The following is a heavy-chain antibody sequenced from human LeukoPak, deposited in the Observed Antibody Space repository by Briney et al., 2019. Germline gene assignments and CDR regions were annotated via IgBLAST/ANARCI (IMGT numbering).Heavy chain of an antibody. V-gene: IGHV1-8*01. CDR1: GYTFTSYD. CDR2: MNPNSGNT. D-gene: IGHD3-22*01. CDR3: ARFFYDSSGYYLGN. Sequence: GAPVKVSCKASGYTFTSYDINWVRQATGQGLEWMGWMNPNSGNTGYAQKFQGRVTMTRNTSISTAYMELSSLRSEDTAVYYCARFFYDSSGYYLGNWGQGTLVTVSS. J-gene: IGHJ4*02.